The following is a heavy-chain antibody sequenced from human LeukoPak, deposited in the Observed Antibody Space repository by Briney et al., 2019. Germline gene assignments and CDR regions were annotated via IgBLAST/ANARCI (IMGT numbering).Heavy chain of an antibody. CDR1: GGSFSGYY. Sequence: SETLSLTCAVYGGSFSGYYWSWTRQPPGKGLEWIGEINHSGSTNYNPSLKSRVTISVDTSKNQFSLKLSSVTAADTAVYYCARGRRGYSYGPGDYWGQGTLVTVSS. V-gene: IGHV4-34*01. D-gene: IGHD5-18*01. CDR3: ARGRRGYSYGPGDY. CDR2: INHSGST. J-gene: IGHJ4*02.